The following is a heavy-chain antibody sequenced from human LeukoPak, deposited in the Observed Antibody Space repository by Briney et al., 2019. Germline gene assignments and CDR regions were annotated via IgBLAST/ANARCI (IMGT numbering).Heavy chain of an antibody. CDR2: ISGSGGST. CDR3: AKDTVLAYSSSFDY. V-gene: IGHV3-23*01. D-gene: IGHD6-13*01. CDR1: GFTFSSYA. Sequence: GGSLRLSCAASGFTFSSYAMSWVRQAPGKGLEWASAISGSGGSTYYADSVKGRFTISRDNSKNTLYLQINSLRAEDTAVYYCAKDTVLAYSSSFDYWGQGTLVTVSS. J-gene: IGHJ4*02.